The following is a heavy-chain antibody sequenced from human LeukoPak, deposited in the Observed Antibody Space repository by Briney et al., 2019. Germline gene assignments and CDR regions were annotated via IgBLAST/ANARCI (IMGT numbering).Heavy chain of an antibody. CDR3: AREDCSSTSCYFDY. Sequence: GGSLRLSCAASGFTFSSYAMHCVRQAPGKGLEYVSAISSNGGSTYYANSVKGRFTISRDNSKNTLYLQMGSLRAEDMAVYYCAREDCSSTSCYFDYWGQGTLVTVSS. J-gene: IGHJ4*02. CDR2: ISSNGGST. V-gene: IGHV3-64*01. CDR1: GFTFSSYA. D-gene: IGHD2-2*01.